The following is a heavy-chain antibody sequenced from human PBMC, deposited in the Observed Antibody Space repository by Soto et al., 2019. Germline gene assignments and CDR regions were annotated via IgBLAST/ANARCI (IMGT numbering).Heavy chain of an antibody. D-gene: IGHD3-16*01. J-gene: IGHJ4*02. CDR1: GYTFTSYG. CDR3: ARDDDYVWGRRTHCDY. Sequence: QVQLVQSGAEVKKPGASVKVSCKASGYTFTSYGISWVRQAPGQGLEWMGWISAYNGNTNYAQKLQGRVTMTTDTATSRAYMEVRSLRSDDTAVYYCARDDDYVWGRRTHCDYWGQGTLVTVSS. CDR2: ISAYNGNT. V-gene: IGHV1-18*01.